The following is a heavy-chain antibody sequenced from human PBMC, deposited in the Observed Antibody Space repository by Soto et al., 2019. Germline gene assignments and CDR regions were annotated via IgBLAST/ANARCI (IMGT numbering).Heavy chain of an antibody. D-gene: IGHD3-10*01. CDR2: ISNTASTI. Sequence: QVQLVESGGGLVKPGGSLRLSCAASGFTFSDYYMSWIRQAPGKGLEWVSYISNTASTINYADSVKGRFAISRDNAKNSVYLQMNSLRAEDTAVYYCARDGTKRGSWFDPWGQGTLVTVSS. V-gene: IGHV3-11*01. J-gene: IGHJ5*02. CDR3: ARDGTKRGSWFDP. CDR1: GFTFSDYY.